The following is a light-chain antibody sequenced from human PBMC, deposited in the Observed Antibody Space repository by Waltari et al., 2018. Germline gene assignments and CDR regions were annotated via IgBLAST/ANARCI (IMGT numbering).Light chain of an antibody. V-gene: IGKV2-28*01. Sequence: DIVMTQSPLSLPVTPGEPASISCKSSQSLLHSNGHNYLDWHLQKPGQSPQVLIYLGSNRASGVPDRFSGSGSGTDFTLKISRVEAEDVGVYYCVQTLQSPPAYTFGQGTKLEIK. CDR3: VQTLQSPPAYT. J-gene: IGKJ2*01. CDR2: LGS. CDR1: QSLLHSNGHNY.